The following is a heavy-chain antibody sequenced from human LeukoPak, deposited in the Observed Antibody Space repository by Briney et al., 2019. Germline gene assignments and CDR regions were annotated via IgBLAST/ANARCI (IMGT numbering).Heavy chain of an antibody. CDR1: GFTFSSYA. CDR3: AKATGSWGPNDY. V-gene: IGHV3-23*01. CDR2: ISGSGGST. Sequence: GSLSLSCAASGFTFSSYAMSWVRQAPGKGLEWVSFISGSGGSTSYADSMRGRFTSSRDNSNNTLYLQMKNLRAEDTAVYYCAKATGSWGPNDYWGQGALVTVSS. J-gene: IGHJ4*02. D-gene: IGHD7-27*01.